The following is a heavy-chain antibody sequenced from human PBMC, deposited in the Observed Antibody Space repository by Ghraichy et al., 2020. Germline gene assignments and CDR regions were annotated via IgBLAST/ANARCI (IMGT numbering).Heavy chain of an antibody. V-gene: IGHV3-66*01. J-gene: IGHJ2*01. CDR2: IYSHGDT. CDR3: ARFFYDTTGYYPFYWYFDL. D-gene: IGHD3-9*01. CDR1: GFIVSSKY. Sequence: GESLNISCAASGFIVSSKYMNWVRQVPGKGLEWVSVIYSHGDTHYAESVRGRFTISRDNSKNTVHLQMNSLRAEDTGVYYCARFFYDTTGYYPFYWYFDLWGRGTVVTVSS.